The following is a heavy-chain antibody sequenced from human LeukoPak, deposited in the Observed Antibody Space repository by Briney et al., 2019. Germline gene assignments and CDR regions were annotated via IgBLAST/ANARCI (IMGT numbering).Heavy chain of an antibody. CDR3: ARSGYSSSLLDY. CDR1: GLTFSTYD. Sequence: GGSLGPSCAASGLTFSTYDMSWVRQAPGRGLEWVSTISGSGGTTYFADSVKGRFTISRDNAKNSLYLQMNSLRAEDTAVYYCARSGYSSSLLDYWGQGTLVTVSS. CDR2: ISGSGGTT. D-gene: IGHD6-13*01. J-gene: IGHJ4*02. V-gene: IGHV3-23*01.